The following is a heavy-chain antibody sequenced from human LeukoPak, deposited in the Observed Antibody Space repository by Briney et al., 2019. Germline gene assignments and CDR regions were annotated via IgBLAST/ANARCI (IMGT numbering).Heavy chain of an antibody. V-gene: IGHV1-2*02. J-gene: IGHJ4*02. CDR3: ARGGSTDSIHSCGGNCYFLDY. CDR2: INPNSGGT. CDR1: GYTFTGNH. Sequence: ASVKVSCKASGYTFTGNHMHWVRQAPGQGLEWMGWINPNSGGTNYAQKFQGRVIMARDTSISTAYMELSRLGSDDTAVYYCARGGSTDSIHSCGGNCYFLDYWGQGTLVTVSS. D-gene: IGHD2-21*02.